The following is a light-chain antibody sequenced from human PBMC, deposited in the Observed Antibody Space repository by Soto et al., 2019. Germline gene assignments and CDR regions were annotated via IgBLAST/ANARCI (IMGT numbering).Light chain of an antibody. J-gene: IGKJ4*01. CDR3: QQASSFPLT. V-gene: IGKV1-12*01. CDR2: GAS. Sequence: IQMTQSPSSVSASVGDSVTINCRASQVISRWLAWYQVKPGKAPKLLIYGASNRESGVPSRFSASESGTLFSLTINSLQPEDFATYYCQQASSFPLTFGGGTTVEI. CDR1: QVISRW.